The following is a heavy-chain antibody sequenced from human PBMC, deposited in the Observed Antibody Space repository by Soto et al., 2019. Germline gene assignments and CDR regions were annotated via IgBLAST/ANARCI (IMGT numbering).Heavy chain of an antibody. CDR3: ARDLEADVQSGPFDP. CDR2: IYYSGST. D-gene: IGHD4-4*01. Sequence: PSETLSLTCTVSGGSISSDYWSWIRQPPGKGVEWIGYIYYSGSTYYNPSLKSRVTISVDTSKNQFSLKLSSVTAADTAVYYCARDLEADVQSGPFDPWGQGTLVTVSS. J-gene: IGHJ5*02. CDR1: GGSISSDY. V-gene: IGHV4-59*12.